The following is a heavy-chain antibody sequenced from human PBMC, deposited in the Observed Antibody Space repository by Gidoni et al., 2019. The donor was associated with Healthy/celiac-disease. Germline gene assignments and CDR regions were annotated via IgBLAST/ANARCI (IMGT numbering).Heavy chain of an antibody. J-gene: IGHJ4*02. CDR1: GFTFSSYA. Sequence: EVQLLESGGGLVQPGGSLRLSCAASGFTFSSYAMRWVRQAPGKGLEWVSAISGSGGSTYYADSVKGRFTISRDKSKNTLYLQMNSLRAEDTAVYYCAKTLYCSSTSCYSSGGYYFDYWGQGTLVTVSS. D-gene: IGHD2-2*01. V-gene: IGHV3-23*01. CDR3: AKTLYCSSTSCYSSGGYYFDY. CDR2: ISGSGGST.